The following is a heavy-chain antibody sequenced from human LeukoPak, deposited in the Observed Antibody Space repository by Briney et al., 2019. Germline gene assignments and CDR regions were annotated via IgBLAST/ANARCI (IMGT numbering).Heavy chain of an antibody. CDR1: GFTFSSYW. Sequence: PGGSLRLSCVASGFTFSSYWMHWVRQDPRKGLVWVSRINGDGRNINYADSVRGRFTISRDNAKNSLYLQMNSLRAEDTAVYYCARDPSPVEMATNEDFDYWGQGTLVTVSS. D-gene: IGHD5-24*01. CDR2: INGDGRNI. J-gene: IGHJ4*02. V-gene: IGHV3-74*01. CDR3: ARDPSPVEMATNEDFDY.